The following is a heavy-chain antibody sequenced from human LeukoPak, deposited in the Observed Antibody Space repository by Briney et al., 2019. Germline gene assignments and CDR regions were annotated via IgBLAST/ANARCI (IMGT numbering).Heavy chain of an antibody. J-gene: IGHJ4*02. CDR2: ISHDERTK. V-gene: IGHV3-30*04. CDR1: GFTFDNYA. CDR3: ARPSPPGDGYNPPDY. Sequence: PGGSLRLSCVASGFTFDNYAMHWVRQPLGKGLEWVAVISHDERTKYYADSMKGRITISRDNSKNTVFLQMNNLRTEDTAVYFCARPSPPGDGYNPPDYWGQGTLVTVSS. D-gene: IGHD5-24*01.